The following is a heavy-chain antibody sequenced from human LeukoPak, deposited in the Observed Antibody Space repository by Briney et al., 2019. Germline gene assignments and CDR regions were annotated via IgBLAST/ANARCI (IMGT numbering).Heavy chain of an antibody. J-gene: IGHJ3*02. CDR3: ARHRATGARNAFDI. CDR1: GGSISSFY. CDR2: IFYSGNS. Sequence: SETLSLTCNVSGGSISSFYWGWIRQPPGKGLEWIGYIFYSGNSNYYPSLKGRVTISVDTSKNLLSLNLSSVTAADTAVYYCARHRATGARNAFDIWGQGTMVTVSS. D-gene: IGHD7-27*01. V-gene: IGHV4-59*08.